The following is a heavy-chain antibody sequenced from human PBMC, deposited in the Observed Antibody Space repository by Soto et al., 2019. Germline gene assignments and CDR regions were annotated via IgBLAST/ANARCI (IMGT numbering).Heavy chain of an antibody. D-gene: IGHD6-13*01. V-gene: IGHV4-4*07. CDR1: GGSMSTYY. CDR2: IYTSGGT. J-gene: IGHJ6*02. Sequence: QVQLQESGPGLVKPWETLSLTCTISGGSMSTYYWSWIRQPAGKGLEWIGRIYTSGGTNYSPSLKNRVTMSVDTSRKRVCLKLNSVTAADTAVYYCARGSVAGVDYGMDVWGRGTTVSVSS. CDR3: ARGSVAGVDYGMDV.